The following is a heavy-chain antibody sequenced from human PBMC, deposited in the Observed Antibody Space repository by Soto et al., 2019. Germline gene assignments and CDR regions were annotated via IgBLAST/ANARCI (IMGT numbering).Heavy chain of an antibody. CDR1: GGSISSGGYS. CDR2: IYYSGST. V-gene: IGHV4-61*08. J-gene: IGHJ6*02. D-gene: IGHD2-2*01. CDR3: ASNEVGYCSSTSCENYGMDV. Sequence: SETLSLTCAVSGGSISSGGYSWSWIRQPPGKGLEWIGYIYYSGSTNYNPSLKSRVTISVDTSKNQFSLKLSSVTAADTAVYYCASNEVGYCSSTSCENYGMDVWGQGTTVTVSS.